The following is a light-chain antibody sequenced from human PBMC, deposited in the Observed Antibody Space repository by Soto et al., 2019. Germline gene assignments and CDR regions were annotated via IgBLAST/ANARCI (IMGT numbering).Light chain of an antibody. J-gene: IGLJ2*01. CDR3: CSYGGSKNVV. V-gene: IGLV2-8*01. CDR1: SSDVGGHDF. Sequence: QSVLTQPPSASGSPGQSVTIYCNGTSSDVGGHDFVSWYQQCPGKAPKLMIYDVNKRPSGVSDRFSGSKSGNTASLTVSGLQADDEADYFCCSYGGSKNVVFGAGTKVTVL. CDR2: DVN.